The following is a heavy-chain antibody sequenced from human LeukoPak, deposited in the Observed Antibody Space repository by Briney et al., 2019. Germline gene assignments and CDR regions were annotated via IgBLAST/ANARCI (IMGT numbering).Heavy chain of an antibody. V-gene: IGHV3-23*01. CDR2: IIGGAGST. CDR1: GFPFNNHG. CDR3: AHGAMYQLDY. J-gene: IGHJ4*02. Sequence: GGSLRLSCAASGFPFNNHGMSWVRQAPGKGLEWVSGIIGGAGSTYYADSVKDRFTISGDNSKNTLFLQMNSLRAEDTAVYYCAHGAMYQLDYWGQGTLVIVSS. D-gene: IGHD2-2*01.